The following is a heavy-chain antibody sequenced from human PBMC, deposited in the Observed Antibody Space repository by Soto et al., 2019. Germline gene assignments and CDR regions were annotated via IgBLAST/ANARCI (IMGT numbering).Heavy chain of an antibody. J-gene: IGHJ4*02. V-gene: IGHV3-64D*06. CDR3: VKQAHGLDGVAFDY. D-gene: IGHD2-15*01. Sequence: PGGSLRLSCSASGFIFSESTIYWVRQVPGKGLEAISAVSTSGRSTYYADSVKDRFTISRDNSKNTLFLQMGRLRPEDKAIYYCVKQAHGLDGVAFDYWGKGTQVTVSS. CDR2: VSTSGRST. CDR1: GFIFSEST.